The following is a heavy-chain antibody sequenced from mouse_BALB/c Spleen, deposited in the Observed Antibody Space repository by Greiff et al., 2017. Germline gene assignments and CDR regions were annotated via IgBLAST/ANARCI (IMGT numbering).Heavy chain of an antibody. J-gene: IGHJ2*01. CDR2: IYPGSGNT. D-gene: IGHD1-1*01. CDR1: GYTFTDYY. CDR3: ARSVLRSHFDY. V-gene: IGHV1-77*01. Sequence: QVQLQQSGAELARPGASVKLSCKASGYTFTDYYINWVKQRPGQGLEWIGEIYPGSGNTYYNEKFKGKATLTADKSSSTDYMQLSSLTSEDSAVYFCARSVLRSHFDYWGQGTTLTVSS.